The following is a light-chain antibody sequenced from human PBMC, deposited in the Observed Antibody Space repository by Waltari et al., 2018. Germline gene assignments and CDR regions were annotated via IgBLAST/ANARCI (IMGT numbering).Light chain of an antibody. V-gene: IGLV3-25*03. Sequence: QRTQGKAPWLVSLKDTERPGEVPERFSGSTSGTRVTLTISGAQAEDEADYYCQSVDSTGSYVVFGGGTKLTVL. CDR3: QSVDSTGSYVV. CDR2: KDT. J-gene: IGLJ2*01.